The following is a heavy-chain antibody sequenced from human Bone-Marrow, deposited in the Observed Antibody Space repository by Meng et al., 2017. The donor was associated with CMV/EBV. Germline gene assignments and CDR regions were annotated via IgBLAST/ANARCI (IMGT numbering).Heavy chain of an antibody. CDR2: IYYSGST. J-gene: IGHJ4*02. CDR3: ASYYSSTSCYTGEVLFDY. D-gene: IGHD2-2*02. Sequence: LRLSCTVSGGSISSYYWSWIRQPPGKGLEWIGYIYYSGSTYYNPSLKSRVTISVDTSKNQFSLKLSSVTAADTAVYYCASYYSSTSCYTGEVLFDYWGQGTLVTVSS. CDR1: GGSISSYY. V-gene: IGHV4-30-4*08.